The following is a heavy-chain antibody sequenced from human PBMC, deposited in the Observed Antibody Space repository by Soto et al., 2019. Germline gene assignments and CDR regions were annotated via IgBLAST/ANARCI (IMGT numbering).Heavy chain of an antibody. D-gene: IGHD6-6*01. CDR1: GGSISSGDYY. CDR2: IYYSGST. V-gene: IGHV4-30-4*01. J-gene: IGHJ5*02. Sequence: QVQLQESGPGLVKPSQTLSLTCTVSGGSISSGDYYWSWIRQPPGKGLEWIGYIYYSGSTYYNPSLKSRVTISVDPSKNQFSLKLSSVTAADTAVYYCARVAARRGYWFDPWGQGTLVTVSS. CDR3: ARVAARRGYWFDP.